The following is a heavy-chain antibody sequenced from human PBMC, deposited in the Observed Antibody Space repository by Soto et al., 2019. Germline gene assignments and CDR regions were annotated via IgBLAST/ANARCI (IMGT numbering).Heavy chain of an antibody. CDR2: IYYSGST. CDR3: AREVRGSGHRGEKYNWFDP. J-gene: IGHJ5*02. D-gene: IGHD3-10*01. CDR1: GGSISSGGYY. Sequence: SETLSLTCTVSGGSISSGGYYWSWIRQHPGKGLEWIGYIYYSGSTNYNPSLKSRVTISVDTSKNQFSLKLSSVTAADTAVYYCAREVRGSGHRGEKYNWFDPWGQGTLVTISS. V-gene: IGHV4-61*08.